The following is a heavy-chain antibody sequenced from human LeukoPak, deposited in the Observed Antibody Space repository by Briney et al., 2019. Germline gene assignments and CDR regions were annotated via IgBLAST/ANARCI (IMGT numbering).Heavy chain of an antibody. CDR1: GYTFTSYY. CDR3: ARGERAGYYYDSSGYSPF. V-gene: IGHV1-46*01. Sequence: ASVKVSCKASGYTFTSYYMHWVRQAPGQGLEWMGIINPSGGSTSYAQKFQGRVTMTRDMSTSTVYMELSSLRSEDTAVYYCARGERAGYYYDSSGYSPFWGQGTLVTVPS. CDR2: INPSGGST. J-gene: IGHJ4*02. D-gene: IGHD3-22*01.